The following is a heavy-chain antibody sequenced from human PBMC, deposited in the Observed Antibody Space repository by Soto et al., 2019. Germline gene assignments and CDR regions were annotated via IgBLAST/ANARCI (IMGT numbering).Heavy chain of an antibody. CDR3: ARHYYNSGSSHFDY. CDR2: ISYDGSNK. CDR1: GFTFSSYA. J-gene: IGHJ4*02. D-gene: IGHD3-10*01. Sequence: PGGSLRLSCAASGFTFSSYAMHWVRQAPGKGPEWVAVISYDGSNKYYADSVKGRFTISRDNSKNTLYLQMNSLRAEDTAVYYCARHYYNSGSSHFDYWGQGTLVTVS. V-gene: IGHV3-30-3*01.